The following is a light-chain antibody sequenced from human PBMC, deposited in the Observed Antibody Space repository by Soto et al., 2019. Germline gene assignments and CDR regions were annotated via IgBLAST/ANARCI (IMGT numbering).Light chain of an antibody. V-gene: IGLV1-51*01. Sequence: QSVLTQPPSVSAAPGQKVTISCSGSSSNIGNNYISWYQQLPGTAPKLLIYDNNKRPSGIPDRFSGSKSGTSATLGITGLQIGDEADYYCGTWDSSLSAGVFGGGTKVTVL. CDR3: GTWDSSLSAGV. J-gene: IGLJ3*02. CDR1: SSNIGNNY. CDR2: DNN.